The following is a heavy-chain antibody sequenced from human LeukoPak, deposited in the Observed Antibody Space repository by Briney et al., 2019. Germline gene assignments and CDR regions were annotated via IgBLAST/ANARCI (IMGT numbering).Heavy chain of an antibody. V-gene: IGHV3-48*04. Sequence: GGSLRLSCAASGFTFSSYSMNWVRQAPGKGLEWVSYISSSSSTIYYADSVKGRFTISRDNAKNSLYLQMNSLRAEDTVVYYCARDTWNWDYYYYMDVWGKGPTVRVP. D-gene: IGHD1-7*01. CDR2: ISSSSSTI. J-gene: IGHJ6*03. CDR1: GFTFSSYS. CDR3: ARDTWNWDYYYYMDV.